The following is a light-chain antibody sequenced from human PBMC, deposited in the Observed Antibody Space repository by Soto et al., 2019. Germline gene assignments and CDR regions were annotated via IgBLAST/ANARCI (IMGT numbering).Light chain of an antibody. CDR3: QQYGSSGT. CDR1: ESVDFH. Sequence: VLTQSPATLSLSPGKRATLSCRASESVDFHLAWYQQKPGQAPRLLIYDASVRATGTPARFSGSGSGTDFTLTISRLEPEDFAVYYCQQYGSSGTFGQGTKVDIK. V-gene: IGKV3-20*01. J-gene: IGKJ1*01. CDR2: DAS.